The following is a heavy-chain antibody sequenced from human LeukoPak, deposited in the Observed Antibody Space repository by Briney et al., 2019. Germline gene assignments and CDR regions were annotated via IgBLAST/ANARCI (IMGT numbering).Heavy chain of an antibody. Sequence: SETLSLTCTVSGGSISSYYWSWIRQPPGKGLEWIGYIYYSGSTNYNPSLKSRVTISVDTSKNQFSLKLGSVTAADTAVYYCARDSPYYYDSSGYMDVWGQGTTVTVSS. CDR3: ARDSPYYYDSSGYMDV. CDR2: IYYSGST. V-gene: IGHV4-59*01. D-gene: IGHD3-22*01. J-gene: IGHJ6*02. CDR1: GGSISSYY.